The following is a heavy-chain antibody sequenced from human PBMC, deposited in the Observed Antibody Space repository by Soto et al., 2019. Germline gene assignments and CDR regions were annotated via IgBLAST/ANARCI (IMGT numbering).Heavy chain of an antibody. J-gene: IGHJ4*02. D-gene: IGHD3-10*01. V-gene: IGHV4-59*08. CDR1: GGSISSYY. Sequence: QVQLQESGPGLVKPSETLSLTCTVSGGSISSYYWSWIRQPPGKGPEWVGYIYYSGRTNYNPSLTSRVTISVDTSKNQFSLNLSSVTAADTAVYYCARQRAGFAFDYWGQGTLVTVSS. CDR2: IYYSGRT. CDR3: ARQRAGFAFDY.